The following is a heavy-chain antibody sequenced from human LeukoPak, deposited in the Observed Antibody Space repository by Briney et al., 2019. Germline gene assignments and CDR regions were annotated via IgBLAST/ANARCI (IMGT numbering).Heavy chain of an antibody. CDR1: GGSVSSSIYY. D-gene: IGHD3-9*01. Sequence: SETLSLTCTVSGGSVSSSIYYWGWIRQPPGKGLEWIGSIYYSGSTSYNPSLKSRVTISVDTSKNQFSLKLTSVTAADTAVYYCASRNDILTGYVFDFWGQGTLVSVSS. J-gene: IGHJ4*02. V-gene: IGHV4-39*01. CDR3: ASRNDILTGYVFDF. CDR2: IYYSGST.